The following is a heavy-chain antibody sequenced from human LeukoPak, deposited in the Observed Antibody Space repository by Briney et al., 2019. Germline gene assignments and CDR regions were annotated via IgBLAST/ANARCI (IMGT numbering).Heavy chain of an antibody. CDR3: ARDLEIGEYSSSSALFEMLPNGATDY. CDR1: GFTLSSYW. V-gene: IGHV3-74*01. J-gene: IGHJ4*02. D-gene: IGHD6-6*01. CDR2: INSDGSST. Sequence: GGSLRLSCAASGFTLSSYWMHWVRQAPGKGLVWVSRINSDGSSTSYADSVKGRFTISRDNAKNTLYLQMNSLRAEDTAVYYCARDLEIGEYSSSSALFEMLPNGATDYWGQGTLVTVSS.